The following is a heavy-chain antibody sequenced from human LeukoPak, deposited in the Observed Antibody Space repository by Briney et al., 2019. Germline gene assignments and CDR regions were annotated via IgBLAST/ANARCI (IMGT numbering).Heavy chain of an antibody. CDR1: GCTFTGYY. D-gene: IGHD3-10*01. V-gene: IGHV1-2*06. CDR3: ARDPPRRSGSYRNFDY. J-gene: IGHJ4*02. Sequence: ASVKVSCKASGCTFTGYYMHWVRQAPGQGLEWMGRINPNSGGTNYAQKFQGRVTMTRDTSISTAYMELSRLRSDDTAVYYCARDPPRRSGSYRNFDYWGQGTQVTVSS. CDR2: INPNSGGT.